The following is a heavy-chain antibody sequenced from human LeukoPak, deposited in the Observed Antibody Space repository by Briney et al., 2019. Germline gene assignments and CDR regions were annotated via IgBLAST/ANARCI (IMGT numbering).Heavy chain of an antibody. CDR1: GFTFSSYS. CDR2: ISSSSSYI. CDR3: AKDPLNTAMVPSYFDY. D-gene: IGHD5-18*01. J-gene: IGHJ4*02. V-gene: IGHV3-21*01. Sequence: GGSLRLSCAASGFTFSSYSMNWVRQAPGKGLEWVSSISSSSSYIYYADSVKGRFTISRDNAKNSLYLQMNSLRAEDTAVYYCAKDPLNTAMVPSYFDYWGQGTLVTVSS.